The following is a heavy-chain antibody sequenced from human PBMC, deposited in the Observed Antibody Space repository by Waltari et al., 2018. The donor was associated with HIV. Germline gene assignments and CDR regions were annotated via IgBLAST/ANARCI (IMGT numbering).Heavy chain of an antibody. Sequence: QVHLVQSGAEVKMPGASVRVSCKPSGYIFPNYGVSWVRQAPGQGLEWLGWISGYNANTNYAQRLQGRVTLTTDTSTSTAYMELRSLRSDDTAVYYCARGLGGSYYYGVDVWGQGTTVTVS. CDR2: ISGYNANT. J-gene: IGHJ6*02. V-gene: IGHV1-18*01. CDR1: GYIFPNYG. CDR3: ARGLGGSYYYGVDV.